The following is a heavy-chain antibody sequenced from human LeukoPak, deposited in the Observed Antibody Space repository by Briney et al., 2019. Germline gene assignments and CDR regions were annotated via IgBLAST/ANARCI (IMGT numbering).Heavy chain of an antibody. CDR1: GFTFSSYS. Sequence: GGSLRLSCAASGFTFSSYSMNWVRQAPGKGLEWVSSISSSSYIYYADSVKGRFTISRDNAKNSLYLQMISLRAEDTAVYYCARARSYNWNDVDYWGQGTLVIVSS. CDR3: ARARSYNWNDVDY. CDR2: ISSSSYI. D-gene: IGHD1-1*01. V-gene: IGHV3-21*01. J-gene: IGHJ4*02.